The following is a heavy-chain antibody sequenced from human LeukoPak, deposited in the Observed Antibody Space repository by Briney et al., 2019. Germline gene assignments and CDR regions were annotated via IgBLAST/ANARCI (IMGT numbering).Heavy chain of an antibody. D-gene: IGHD2-21*01. J-gene: IGHJ4*02. CDR2: ISSSSSYI. CDR1: GFTFSSYS. Sequence: PGGSLRLSCAASGFTFSSYSMNWVRQAPGKGLEWVSSISSSSSYIYYADSVKGRFTISRDNAKNSLFLQMNSLRAEDTAMYYCARDWMLFHRPDYWGQGTLVTVSS. V-gene: IGHV3-21*01. CDR3: ARDWMLFHRPDY.